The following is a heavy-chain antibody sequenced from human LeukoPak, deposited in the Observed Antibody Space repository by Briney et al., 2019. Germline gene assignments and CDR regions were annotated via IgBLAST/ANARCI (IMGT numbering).Heavy chain of an antibody. Sequence: ASVKVSCKASGYTFTSYYMHWVRQAPGQGLEWMGIINPGGNTTNYAQKFQGRVTMTRDTSTSTVYLELNGLRSDDTAVYYCALSRFGFDPWGQGTRVTVSS. CDR2: INPGGNTT. CDR1: GYTFTSYY. J-gene: IGHJ5*02. V-gene: IGHV1-46*01. CDR3: ALSRFGFDP.